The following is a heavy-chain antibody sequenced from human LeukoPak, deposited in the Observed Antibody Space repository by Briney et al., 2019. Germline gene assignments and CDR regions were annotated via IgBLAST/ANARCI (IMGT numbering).Heavy chain of an antibody. D-gene: IGHD6-13*01. CDR1: GGSISSYY. CDR3: ARAARQQLADY. CDR2: IYFSGST. Sequence: SETLSLTCTVSGGSISSYYWSWIRQPPGKGLEWIGYIYFSGSTNYNPSLKSRVTISVDTSKNRFSLKLSSVTAADTAVYYCARAARQQLADYWGQGTLVTVSS. V-gene: IGHV4-59*01. J-gene: IGHJ4*02.